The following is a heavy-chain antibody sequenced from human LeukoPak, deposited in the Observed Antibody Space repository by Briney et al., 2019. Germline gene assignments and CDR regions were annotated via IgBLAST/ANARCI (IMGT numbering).Heavy chain of an antibody. CDR3: ARSGYYSDYYYYYYMDV. CDR1: GYSFVGYG. D-gene: IGHD3-22*01. J-gene: IGHJ6*03. CDR2: MNPNSGNT. Sequence: GASVKVSCKASGYSFVGYGITWVRQAPGQGLEWMGWMNPNSGNTGYAQKFQGRVTITRNTSISTAYMELSSLRSEDTAVYYCARSGYYSDYYYYYYMDVWGKGTTVTVSS. V-gene: IGHV1-8*03.